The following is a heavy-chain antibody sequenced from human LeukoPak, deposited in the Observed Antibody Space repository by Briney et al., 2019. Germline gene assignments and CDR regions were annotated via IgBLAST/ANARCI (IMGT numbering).Heavy chain of an antibody. CDR2: IWYDGSNK. J-gene: IGHJ6*02. CDR1: GFTFSSYG. Sequence: GRSLRLSCAASGFTFSSYGMHWVRQAPGKGLEGVAVIWYDGSNKYYADSVKGRFTISRDNSKNTLYLQMNSLRAEDTAVYYCARDLTPAGYSGYRSLFYYGMDVWGQGTTVTVSS. V-gene: IGHV3-33*01. CDR3: ARDLTPAGYSGYRSLFYYGMDV. D-gene: IGHD5-12*01.